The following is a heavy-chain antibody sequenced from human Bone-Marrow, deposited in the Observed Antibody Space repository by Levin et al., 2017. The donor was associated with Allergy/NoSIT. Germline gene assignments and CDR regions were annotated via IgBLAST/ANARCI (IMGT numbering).Heavy chain of an antibody. J-gene: IGHJ4*02. V-gene: IGHV4-4*02. Sequence: SETLSLTCAVSGGSISSSNWWSWVRQPPGKGLEWIGEIYHSGSTNYNPSLKSRVTISVDKSKNQFSLKLSSVTAADTAVYYCARQPIMITFGGVIGKFDYWGQGTLVTVSS. CDR3: ARQPIMITFGGVIGKFDY. CDR2: IYHSGST. CDR1: GGSISSSNW. D-gene: IGHD3-16*02.